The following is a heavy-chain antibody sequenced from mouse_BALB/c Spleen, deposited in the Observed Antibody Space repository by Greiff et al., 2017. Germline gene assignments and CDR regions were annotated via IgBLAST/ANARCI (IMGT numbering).Heavy chain of an antibody. CDR1: GFTFSSYG. Sequence: EVQVVESGGGLVQPGGSLKLSCAASGFTFSSYGMSWVRQTPDKRLELVATINSNGGSTYYPDSVKGRFTISRDNAKNTLYLQMSSLKSEDTAMYYCASHGNSYAMDYWGQGTSVTVSS. J-gene: IGHJ4*01. CDR3: ASHGNSYAMDY. V-gene: IGHV5-6-3*01. CDR2: INSNGGST. D-gene: IGHD2-1*01.